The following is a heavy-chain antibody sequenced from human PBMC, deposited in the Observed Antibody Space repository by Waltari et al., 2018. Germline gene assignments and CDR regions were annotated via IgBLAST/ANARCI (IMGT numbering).Heavy chain of an antibody. CDR1: GFTFSSYG. Sequence: QVQLVESGGGVVQPGRSLRLSCAASGFTFSSYGLHRVRQAPGKGLEWVAVISYDGSNKYYADSVKGRFTISRDNSKNTLYLQMNSLRAEDTAVYYCAKGWELAFDYWGQGTLVTVSS. CDR2: ISYDGSNK. D-gene: IGHD3-10*01. J-gene: IGHJ4*02. V-gene: IGHV3-30*18. CDR3: AKGWELAFDY.